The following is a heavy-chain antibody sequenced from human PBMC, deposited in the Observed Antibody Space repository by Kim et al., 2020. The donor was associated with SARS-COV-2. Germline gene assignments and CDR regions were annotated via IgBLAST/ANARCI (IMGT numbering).Heavy chain of an antibody. CDR3: ARAIESNYYDFWSGYTCWFDP. Sequence: SETLSLTCTVSGGSISSYYWSWIRQPPGKGLEWIGYIYYSGSTNYNPSLKSRVTISVDTSKNQFSLKLSSVTAADTAVYYCARAIESNYYDFWSGYTCWFDPWGQGTLVTVSS. J-gene: IGHJ5*02. CDR2: IYYSGST. D-gene: IGHD3-3*01. CDR1: GGSISSYY. V-gene: IGHV4-59*01.